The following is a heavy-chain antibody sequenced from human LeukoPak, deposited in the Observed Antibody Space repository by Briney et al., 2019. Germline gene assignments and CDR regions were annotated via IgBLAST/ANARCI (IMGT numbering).Heavy chain of an antibody. V-gene: IGHV1-69*01. CDR3: AREEYYYDSSGYYYGY. D-gene: IGHD3-22*01. CDR2: IIPIFGTA. CDR1: GGTFISYA. J-gene: IGHJ4*02. Sequence: GSSVKVSCKASGGTFISYAISWVRQAPGQGLEWMGGIIPIFGTANYAQKFQGRVTITADESTSTAYMELSSLRSEDTAVYYCAREEYYYDSSGYYYGYWGQGTLVTVSS.